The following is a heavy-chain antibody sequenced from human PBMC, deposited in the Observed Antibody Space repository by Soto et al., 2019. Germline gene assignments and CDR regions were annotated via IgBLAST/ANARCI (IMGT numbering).Heavy chain of an antibody. D-gene: IGHD2-15*01. CDR2: ISYDGSNK. Sequence: QVQLVESGGGVVQPGRSLRLSCAASGFTFSSYGMHWVRQAPGKGLEWVAVISYDGSNKYYADSVKGRFTISRDNSKNTLYLQMTSLRAEDTAVYYCAKETYSGRLDYWGQGTLVTVSS. CDR3: AKETYSGRLDY. CDR1: GFTFSSYG. J-gene: IGHJ4*02. V-gene: IGHV3-30*18.